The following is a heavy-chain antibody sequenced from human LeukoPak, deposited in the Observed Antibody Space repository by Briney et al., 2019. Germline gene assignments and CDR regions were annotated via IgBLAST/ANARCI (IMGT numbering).Heavy chain of an antibody. CDR1: GYTFTGFA. D-gene: IGHD6-13*01. J-gene: IGHJ4*02. Sequence: GASVNVSCKASGYTFTGFAINWVRQAPGQGLEWMGWVNTKSRIPTYAQGFTGRFVFSLDTSVSTAYLHISSLKAEDTAVYYCARVRDLYSSSWYDYWGQGTLVTVS. CDR2: VNTKSRIP. V-gene: IGHV7-4-1*02. CDR3: ARVRDLYSSSWYDY.